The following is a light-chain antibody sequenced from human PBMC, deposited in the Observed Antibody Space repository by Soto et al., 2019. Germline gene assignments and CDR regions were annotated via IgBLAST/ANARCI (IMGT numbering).Light chain of an antibody. CDR3: GSYTGSITYV. J-gene: IGLJ1*01. CDR2: EVT. CDR1: GSDVGGYNY. V-gene: IGLV2-14*01. Sequence: QSVLTQPASVSGSPGQSITISCTGTGSDVGGYNYVSWYQQHPGKAPILMIYEVTNRPSGVSNRFSGSKSGNTASLTISGLQVEDEAEYYCGSYTGSITYVFGTGTRSPS.